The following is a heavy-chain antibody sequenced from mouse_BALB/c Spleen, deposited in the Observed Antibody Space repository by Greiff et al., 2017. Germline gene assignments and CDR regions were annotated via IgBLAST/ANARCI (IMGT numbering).Heavy chain of an antibody. CDR3: ARSNYQAWFAY. V-gene: IGHV3-2*02. J-gene: IGHJ3*01. CDR1: GYSITSDYA. CDR2: ISYSGST. D-gene: IGHD2-1*01. Sequence: EVQLQESGPGLVKPSQSLSLTCTVTGYSITSDYAWNWIRQFPGNKLEWMGYISYSGSTSYNPSLKSRISITRDTSKNQFFLQLNSVTTEDTATYYCARSNYQAWFAYWGQGTLVTVSA.